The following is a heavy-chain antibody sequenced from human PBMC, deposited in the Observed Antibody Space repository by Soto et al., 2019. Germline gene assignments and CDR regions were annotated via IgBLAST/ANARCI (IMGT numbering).Heavy chain of an antibody. CDR2: ISQDGSER. V-gene: IGHV3-7*01. CDR3: ATGGCSCESYCGFDF. D-gene: IGHD2-21*01. CDR1: GFTFTGYC. Sequence: GGSLRLSCAAYGFTFTGYCFTWVRQTPGKGLEWVANISQDGSERYYADSVKGRFTISRDNAERSLYLQVNNLRAEDTAVYYYATGGCSCESYCGFDFWGQGTLVTGS. J-gene: IGHJ4*02.